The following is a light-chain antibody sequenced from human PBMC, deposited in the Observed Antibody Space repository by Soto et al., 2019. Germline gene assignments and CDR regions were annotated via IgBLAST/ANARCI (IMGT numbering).Light chain of an antibody. V-gene: IGLV1-47*01. CDR2: KNN. Sequence: QSVPTQPASASGTPGQRVSIGCSGSNSNIGTNSVHWYQQLPGMAPQPLIYKNNQRPSGVPDRFAGSKSGTSASLAISGLLSEDEAHYFCASWDDGLSAVVFGGGTKLPVL. J-gene: IGLJ3*02. CDR1: NSNIGTNS. CDR3: ASWDDGLSAVV.